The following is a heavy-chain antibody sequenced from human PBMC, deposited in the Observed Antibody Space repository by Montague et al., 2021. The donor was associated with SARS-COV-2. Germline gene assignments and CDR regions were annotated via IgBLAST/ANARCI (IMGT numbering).Heavy chain of an antibody. J-gene: IGHJ4*02. D-gene: IGHD3-16*02. CDR1: GASRSTKNYY. V-gene: IGHV4-39*01. CDR3: ARFGISLGGVIVIRYYFDF. Sequence: SETLSLTCTFSGASRSTKNYYWGWIRQPPGKGLEWMGSISYSATSYSNPSLKSRVTMSVDTARNQLPLNLSFVTVADTAVYYCARFGISLGGVIVIRYYFDFWGQGTLVTVSS. CDR2: ISYSATS.